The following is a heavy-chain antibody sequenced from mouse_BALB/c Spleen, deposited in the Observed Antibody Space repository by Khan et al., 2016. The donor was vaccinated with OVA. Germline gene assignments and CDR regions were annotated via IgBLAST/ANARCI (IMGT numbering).Heavy chain of an antibody. J-gene: IGHJ4*01. V-gene: IGHV2-6-4*01. CDR1: GFSLSRYN. CDR2: IWGGGGT. D-gene: IGHD2-14*01. Sequence: QVRLQQSGPGLVAPSQSLSITCTVSGFSLSRYNVHWVRQPPGKGLEWLGMIWGGGGTDYYSALKSRLSISKDNSKSQVFLKMNSLQTDDTAMYYCARAYYRYDGYYAMDYWGQGTSVTVSS. CDR3: ARAYYRYDGYYAMDY.